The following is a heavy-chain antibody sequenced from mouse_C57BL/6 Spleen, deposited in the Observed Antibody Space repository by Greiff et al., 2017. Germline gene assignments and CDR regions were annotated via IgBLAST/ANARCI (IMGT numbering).Heavy chain of an antibody. Sequence: VHVKQSVAELVRPGASVKLSCTASGFNIKNTYMHWVKQRPEQGLEWIGRIDPANGNTKYAPKFQGKATITADTSSNTAYLQLSSLASEDTAIYYCTSYYDYDGFGYWGQGTTLTVSS. J-gene: IGHJ2*01. CDR3: TSYYDYDGFGY. CDR1: GFNIKNTY. CDR2: IDPANGNT. D-gene: IGHD2-4*01. V-gene: IGHV14-3*01.